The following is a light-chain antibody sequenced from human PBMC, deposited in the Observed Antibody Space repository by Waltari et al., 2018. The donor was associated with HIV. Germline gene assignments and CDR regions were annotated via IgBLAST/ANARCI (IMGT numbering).Light chain of an antibody. CDR2: YNA. Sequence: SYVLTQPPSVSVAPGKTAKITCVGNNIGTKSVHWYQQKPDQAPVLVIYYNADRPSGIPARFSGSNSGTPATLTINRVEAGDEADYYCHVWDTISDHVVFGGGSKLTVL. CDR1: NIGTKS. J-gene: IGLJ2*01. V-gene: IGLV3-21*04. CDR3: HVWDTISDHVV.